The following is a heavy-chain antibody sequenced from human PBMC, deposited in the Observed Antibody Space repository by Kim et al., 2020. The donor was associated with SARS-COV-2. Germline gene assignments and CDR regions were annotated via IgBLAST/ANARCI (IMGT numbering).Heavy chain of an antibody. Sequence: GGSLRLSCAASGFTFSASAMHWVRQASGKGLEWVGRIRSKPNNYATSYDASVTGRFTISSDDSTNTVYLQMDSLKTDDTAVYFCSRHSGKHGDRGFDNWG. CDR3: SRHSGKHGDRGFDN. V-gene: IGHV3-73*01. CDR1: GFTFSASA. D-gene: IGHD4-17*01. CDR2: IRSKPNNYAT. J-gene: IGHJ4*01.